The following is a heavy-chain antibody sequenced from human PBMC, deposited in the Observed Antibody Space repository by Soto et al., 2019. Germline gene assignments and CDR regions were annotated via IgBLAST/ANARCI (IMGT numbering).Heavy chain of an antibody. CDR3: ARRQDYYYGMDV. V-gene: IGHV5-10-1*01. J-gene: IGHJ6*02. Sequence: GESLKISCKGSGYSFTRYWIDWVRQMPGKGLEWMGRIDPSDSYTNYSPSFQGHVTISADKSISTAYLQWSSLKASDTAMYYCARRQDYYYGMDVWGQGTTVTVSS. CDR2: IDPSDSYT. CDR1: GYSFTRYW.